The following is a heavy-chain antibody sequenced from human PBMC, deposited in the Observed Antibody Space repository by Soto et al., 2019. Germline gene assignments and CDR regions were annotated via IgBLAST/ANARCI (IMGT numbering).Heavy chain of an antibody. CDR1: GYTFTSYD. Sequence: ASVKVSCKASGYTFTSYDINWVRQATGQGLEWMRWVTPNSGNTGYAQKFQGRVTITRNTSISTAYMELSSLTSEDTAVYYCARAYNWFDPWGQGTLVTAPQ. CDR2: VTPNSGNT. V-gene: IGHV1-8*01. CDR3: ARAYNWFDP. J-gene: IGHJ5*02.